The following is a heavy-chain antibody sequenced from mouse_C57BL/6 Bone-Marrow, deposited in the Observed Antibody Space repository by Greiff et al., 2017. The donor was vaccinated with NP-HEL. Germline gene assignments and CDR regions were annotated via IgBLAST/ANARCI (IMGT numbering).Heavy chain of an antibody. CDR1: GFNIKDDY. Sequence: EVQLQQSGAELVRPGASVKLSCTASGFNIKDDYMHWVKQSPEQGLEWIGWIDPENGDTEYASKFQGKATITADTSSNTAYLQLSSLTSEDTAVFYCTMIARIQREEWYYWCDWGQGTTLTVSS. CDR2: IDPENGDT. J-gene: IGHJ2*01. D-gene: IGHD2-4*01. CDR3: TMIARIQREEWYYWCD. V-gene: IGHV14-4*01.